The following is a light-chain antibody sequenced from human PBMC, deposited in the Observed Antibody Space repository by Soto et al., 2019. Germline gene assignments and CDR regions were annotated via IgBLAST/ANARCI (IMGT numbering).Light chain of an antibody. CDR3: QVYGPSPPIP. CDR1: QSVSNNY. Sequence: EIVLTQSPGTLSLSPGERATLSCRASQSVSNNYLAWYQHKPGQAPRLLMYGVSSRATGIPDRFTGSGSGADFTLTISRLEPEDFAVYYCQVYGPSPPIPVGQGTRLEIK. V-gene: IGKV3-20*01. J-gene: IGKJ5*01. CDR2: GVS.